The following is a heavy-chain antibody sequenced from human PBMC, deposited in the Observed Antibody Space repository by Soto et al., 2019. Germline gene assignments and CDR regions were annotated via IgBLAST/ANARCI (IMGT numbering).Heavy chain of an antibody. CDR3: SSGGNYFGD. V-gene: IGHV3-15*01. CDR2: IKSKPDGGTT. J-gene: IGHJ4*02. D-gene: IGHD3-10*01. CDR1: RFTFSDAW. Sequence: VESGGGLVKPGGSLRLSCVASRFTFSDAWMSWLRQAPGKGLEWVGRIKSKPDGGTTDLAAPVKGRFIVSRDNSKNTMYLQMDRLETEDTAVYYCSSGGNYFGDWGQGTLVTVSS.